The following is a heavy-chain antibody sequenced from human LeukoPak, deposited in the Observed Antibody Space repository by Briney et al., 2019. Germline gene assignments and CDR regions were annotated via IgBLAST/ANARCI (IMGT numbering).Heavy chain of an antibody. CDR1: GYSTSSGYH. V-gene: IGHV4-38-2*01. J-gene: IGHJ4*02. CDR3: ANLWGLRCYY. D-gene: IGHD4-17*01. Sequence: SETLSLTCAVSGYSTSSGYHWGWIRQPPGKGLEWIGSIYHSGSTYYNPSLKSRVTISVDTSKNQFSLKLSSVTAADTAVYYCANLWGLRCYYWGQGTLVTVSS. CDR2: IYHSGST.